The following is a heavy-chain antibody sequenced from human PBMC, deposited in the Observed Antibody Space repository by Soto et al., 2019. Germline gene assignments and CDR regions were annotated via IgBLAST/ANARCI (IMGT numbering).Heavy chain of an antibody. J-gene: IGHJ4*02. Sequence: QVQLVESGGGVVQPGRSLRLSCAASGFTFSSYAMHWVRQAPGKGLEWVAVISYDGSNKYYADSVKGLFTISRDNSKNTLYLQMNSLRAEDTAVYYCARDRAAMEASDYWGQGTLVTVSS. V-gene: IGHV3-30-3*01. D-gene: IGHD5-18*01. CDR3: ARDRAAMEASDY. CDR1: GFTFSSYA. CDR2: ISYDGSNK.